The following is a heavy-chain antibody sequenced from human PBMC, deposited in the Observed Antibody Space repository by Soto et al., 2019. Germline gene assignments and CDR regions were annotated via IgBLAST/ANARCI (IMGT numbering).Heavy chain of an antibody. D-gene: IGHD1-26*01. V-gene: IGHV3-23*01. J-gene: IGHJ4*02. CDR3: AKGQRSERSYFEMYYFDY. CDR1: GFTFSSYA. CDR2: ISGSGGST. Sequence: EVQLLESGGGLVQPGGSLRLSCAASGFTFSSYAMSWVRQAPGKGLEWVSAISGSGGSTYYADSVKGRFTISRDNSKNTLYLQMNSLRAEDTAVYHCAKGQRSERSYFEMYYFDYWGQGTLVTVSS.